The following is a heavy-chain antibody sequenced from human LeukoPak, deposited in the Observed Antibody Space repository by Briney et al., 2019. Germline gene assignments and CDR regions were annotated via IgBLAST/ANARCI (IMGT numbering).Heavy chain of an antibody. V-gene: IGHV3-53*01. CDR2: IHIGGTT. D-gene: IGHD3-9*01. CDR1: GLIVSSKY. Sequence: GGSLRLSCAASGLIVSSKYMIWVRQAPGKGLEWVSVIHIGGTTYYADSVKGRFTISRDNSKNTLYLQMNSLRAEDTAWYYCAREDWYAPHTWGQGTMVTVSS. CDR3: AREDWYAPHT. J-gene: IGHJ3*02.